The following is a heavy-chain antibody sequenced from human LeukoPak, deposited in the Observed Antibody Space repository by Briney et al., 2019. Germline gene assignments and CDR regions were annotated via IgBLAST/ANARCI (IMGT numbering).Heavy chain of an antibody. CDR1: GFTFSSYG. CDR3: TRNPGMDV. J-gene: IGHJ6*02. V-gene: IGHV3-30*03. Sequence: GGSLRLSCAASGFTFSSYGMHWVRQAPGKGLEWVAVISYDGSNKYYADSVKGRFTTSRDNSKNTLYLQMNSLRAEDTAVYYCTRNPGMDVWGQGTTVTVSS. CDR2: ISYDGSNK.